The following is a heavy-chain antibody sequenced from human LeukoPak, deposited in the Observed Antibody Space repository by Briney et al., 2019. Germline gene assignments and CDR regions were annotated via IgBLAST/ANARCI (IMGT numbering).Heavy chain of an antibody. D-gene: IGHD2-21*01. CDR3: ARHCGDCYDKRNYYYYYYMDV. CDR1: GYSFTSYW. CDR2: IYPGDSDT. Sequence: GESLKISCKGSGYSFTSYWIGWVRQMPGKGLEWMGIIYPGDSDTRYSPSFQGQVTISADKSISTPYLQWSSLKASDTAMYYCARHCGDCYDKRNYYYYYYMDVWGKGTTVTVSS. V-gene: IGHV5-51*01. J-gene: IGHJ6*03.